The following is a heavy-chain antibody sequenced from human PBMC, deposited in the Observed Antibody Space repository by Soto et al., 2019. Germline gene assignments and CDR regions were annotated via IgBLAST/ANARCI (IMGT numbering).Heavy chain of an antibody. CDR3: AKDYYDYGWGSSLFDY. Sequence: GGSLRLSCAASGFTFSSYAMSWVRQAPGKGLEWVSAISGSGGSTYYADSVKGRFTISRDNSKNTLYLQMNSLRAEDTAVYYCAKDYYDYGWGSSLFDYWGQGTLVTVSS. D-gene: IGHD3-16*01. J-gene: IGHJ4*02. V-gene: IGHV3-23*01. CDR2: ISGSGGST. CDR1: GFTFSSYA.